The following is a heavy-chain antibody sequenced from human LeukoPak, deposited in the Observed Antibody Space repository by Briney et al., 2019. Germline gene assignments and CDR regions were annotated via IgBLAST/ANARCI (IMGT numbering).Heavy chain of an antibody. CDR2: IYPGDSDT. J-gene: IGHJ5*02. Sequence: SGESLKISCKGSGYSFTNFWIGWVRQMPGKGLEWMGIIYPGDSDTRYSPSFQGQVTISADKSINTAYLQWSSLKASDTAMYYCARSSLLATVTAPYNWFDPWGQGTLVTVSS. V-gene: IGHV5-51*01. CDR3: ARSSLLATVTAPYNWFDP. D-gene: IGHD4-17*01. CDR1: GYSFTNFW.